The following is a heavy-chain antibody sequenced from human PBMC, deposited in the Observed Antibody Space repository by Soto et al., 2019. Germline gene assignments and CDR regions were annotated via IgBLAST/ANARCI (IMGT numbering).Heavy chain of an antibody. J-gene: IGHJ4*02. CDR1: GFTFSNYA. V-gene: IGHV3-23*01. D-gene: IGHD2-2*01. CDR3: AKSNLYCSSNRCYVFDY. Sequence: GGSLSLSCAVSGFTFSNYAMNWVRQPPGKGLEWVSAISGSGGSTYYADSVKGRFTISRDNSKNTLYLQMSSLRAEDTAVYYCAKSNLYCSSNRCYVFDYWGQGTLVTVSS. CDR2: ISGSGGST.